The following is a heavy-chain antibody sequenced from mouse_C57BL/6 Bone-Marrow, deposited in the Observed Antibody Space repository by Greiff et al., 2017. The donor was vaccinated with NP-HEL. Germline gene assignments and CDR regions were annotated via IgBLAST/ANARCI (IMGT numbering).Heavy chain of an antibody. V-gene: IGHV1-64*01. CDR2: IHPNSGST. CDR3: ARLDGYYLQGFAY. D-gene: IGHD2-3*01. Sequence: QVQLQQPGAELVKPGASVKLSCKASGYTFTSYWMHWVKQRPGQGLEWIGMIHPNSGSTNYNEKFKSKATLTVDKSSSTAYMQLSSLTSEDSAVYYCARLDGYYLQGFAYWGKGTLVTVSA. CDR1: GYTFTSYW. J-gene: IGHJ3*01.